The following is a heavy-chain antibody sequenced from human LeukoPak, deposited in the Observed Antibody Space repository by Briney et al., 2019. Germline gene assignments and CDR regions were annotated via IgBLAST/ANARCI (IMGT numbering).Heavy chain of an antibody. Sequence: GRSLRLSCAASGFTFSSYAMHWVRQAPGKGLEWVAVISYDGSNKYYADSVKGRLTISRDNSKNTLYLQMNSLRAEDTAVYYCAAGTFPFYFDYWGQGTLVTVSS. J-gene: IGHJ4*02. CDR1: GFTFSSYA. CDR3: AAGTFPFYFDY. V-gene: IGHV3-30*04. CDR2: ISYDGSNK. D-gene: IGHD6-13*01.